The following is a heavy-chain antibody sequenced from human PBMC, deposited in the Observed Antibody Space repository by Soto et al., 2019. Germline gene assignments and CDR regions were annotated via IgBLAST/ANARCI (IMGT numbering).Heavy chain of an antibody. CDR1: GYTFTSYY. V-gene: IGHV1-46*01. Sequence: ASVKVSCKASGYTFTSYYMHWVRQAPGQGLEWMGIINPSGGSTSYAQKFQGRVTMTEDTSTDTAYMELSSLRSEDTAVYYCATDAAYCGGDCYIFDYWGQGTLVTVSS. J-gene: IGHJ4*02. D-gene: IGHD2-21*01. CDR2: INPSGGST. CDR3: ATDAAYCGGDCYIFDY.